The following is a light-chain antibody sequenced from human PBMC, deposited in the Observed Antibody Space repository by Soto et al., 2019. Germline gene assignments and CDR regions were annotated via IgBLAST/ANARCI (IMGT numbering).Light chain of an antibody. CDR2: GAS. V-gene: IGKV3-15*01. CDR3: QQYNNWPIT. J-gene: IGKJ5*01. CDR1: QSVSSY. Sequence: EIVLTQSPSTLSLSPGERATLSCRASQSVSSYLAWYQQKPGQAPRLLIFGASTRATGIPARFSGSGSGTEFTLNISSLQSEDFAVYFCQQYNNWPITFGQGTRLEIK.